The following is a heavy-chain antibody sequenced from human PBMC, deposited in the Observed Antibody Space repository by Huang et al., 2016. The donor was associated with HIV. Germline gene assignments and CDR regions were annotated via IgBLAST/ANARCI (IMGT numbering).Heavy chain of an antibody. CDR1: GGSFSGYY. D-gene: IGHD3-10*01. J-gene: IGHJ3*02. Sequence: QVQLQQWGAGLLKPSETLSLICAVYGGSFSGYYWSWIRQPPGKGLEWIGEIKHSGSTNDNPARKSRVTISGDTSKNQFSLKLSAVTAADTAVYYCARGLWSEEWFGESGDAFDIWGQGTMVTVSS. V-gene: IGHV4-34*01. CDR2: IKHSGST. CDR3: ARGLWSEEWFGESGDAFDI.